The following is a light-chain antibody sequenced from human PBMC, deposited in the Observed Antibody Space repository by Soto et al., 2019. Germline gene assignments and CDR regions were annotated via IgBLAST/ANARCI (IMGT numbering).Light chain of an antibody. V-gene: IGKV3-20*01. CDR2: GAS. CDR3: QQYVSWT. Sequence: EIVLTQSPGTLSVSPGERATLSCRASQSISSNYLAWYQQKPGQAPRILIYGASSRATGIPDRFSGSGSGTDFTLTICRLEPEDSAIYYCQQYVSWTFGQGTKVEIK. J-gene: IGKJ1*01. CDR1: QSISSNY.